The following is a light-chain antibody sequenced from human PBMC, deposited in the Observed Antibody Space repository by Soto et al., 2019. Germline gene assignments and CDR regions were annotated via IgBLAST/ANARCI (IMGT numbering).Light chain of an antibody. CDR2: DAS. CDR1: QSISIW. Sequence: DIQMTQSPSTLSASVGDRVTITCRASQSISIWLAWYQQKPGKAPKLLIYDASSLKSGVPSRFSGSGSGTEFTLTISSLQPDDFATYFCQQYNSYSATFGQGTKGEI. CDR3: QQYNSYSAT. J-gene: IGKJ1*01. V-gene: IGKV1-5*01.